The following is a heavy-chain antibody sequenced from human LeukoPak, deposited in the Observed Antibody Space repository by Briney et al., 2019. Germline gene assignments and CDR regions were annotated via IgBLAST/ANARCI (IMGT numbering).Heavy chain of an antibody. J-gene: IGHJ5*02. Sequence: PSETLSLTCTVSGGSISSNNYFWGWIRQPPGKGLEWIGNINYSGSTNYNPSLKSRVTISVDTSKNQFSLKLSSVTAADTAVYYCARVGNPLVTVFAWFDPWGQGTLVTVSS. V-gene: IGHV4-39*07. CDR3: ARVGNPLVTVFAWFDP. CDR1: GGSISSNNYF. D-gene: IGHD3-3*01. CDR2: INYSGST.